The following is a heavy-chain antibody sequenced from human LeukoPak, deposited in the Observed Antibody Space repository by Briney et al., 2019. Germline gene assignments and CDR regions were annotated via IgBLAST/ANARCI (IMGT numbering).Heavy chain of an antibody. D-gene: IGHD5-18*01. V-gene: IGHV1-18*04. CDR2: ISTYNGNT. Sequence: ASVNVSFKASGSTFTCYGISWVRLAPAQGLEWMGWISTYNGNTNYAQKLQGRVTMTTDTSTSTAYMELRSLRSDDTAVYYCARGDRYSYGLLFDYWGQGTLVTVSS. CDR3: ARGDRYSYGLLFDY. J-gene: IGHJ4*02. CDR1: GSTFTCYG.